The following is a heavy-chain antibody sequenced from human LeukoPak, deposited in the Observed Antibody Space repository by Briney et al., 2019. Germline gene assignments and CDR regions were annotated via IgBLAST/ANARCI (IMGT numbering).Heavy chain of an antibody. CDR3: ARYCSSTSCYGADYMDV. D-gene: IGHD2-2*01. J-gene: IGHJ6*03. V-gene: IGHV1-69*13. Sequence: SVKVSCKASGGTFSSYAISWVRQAPGQGLEWMGGIIPIFGTANYAQKSQGRVTITADESTSTAYMELSSLRSEDTAVYYCARYCSSTSCYGADYMDVWGKGTTVTVSS. CDR1: GGTFSSYA. CDR2: IIPIFGTA.